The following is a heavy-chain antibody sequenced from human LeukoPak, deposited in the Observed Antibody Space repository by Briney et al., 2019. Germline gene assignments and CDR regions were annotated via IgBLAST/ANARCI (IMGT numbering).Heavy chain of an antibody. CDR2: TYYRSKWYN. CDR1: GDSVSSNSAA. D-gene: IGHD3-22*01. Sequence: SQTLSLTCAISGDSVSSNSAAWNWIRQSPSRGLEWLGRTYYRSKWYNDYAVSVKSRITINPDTSKNQFSLQLNSVTPEDTAVYYCARWAGDSSGPPGCFDYWGQGTLVTVSS. V-gene: IGHV6-1*01. CDR3: ARWAGDSSGPPGCFDY. J-gene: IGHJ4*02.